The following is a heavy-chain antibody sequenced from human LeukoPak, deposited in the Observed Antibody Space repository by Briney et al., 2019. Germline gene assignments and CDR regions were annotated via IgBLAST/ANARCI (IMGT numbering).Heavy chain of an antibody. CDR2: IYYSGST. D-gene: IGHD3-22*01. J-gene: IGHJ3*02. Sequence: SETLSLTCTVYGGSIGSYYWSWIRQPPGKGLEWIGYIYYSGSTNYNPSLKSRVTISVDTSKNQFSLKLSSVTAADTVLYYSADGIPYYYDSSGYPLDAFDIWGQGTMVTVSS. V-gene: IGHV4-59*01. CDR1: GGSIGSYY. CDR3: ADGIPYYYDSSGYPLDAFDI.